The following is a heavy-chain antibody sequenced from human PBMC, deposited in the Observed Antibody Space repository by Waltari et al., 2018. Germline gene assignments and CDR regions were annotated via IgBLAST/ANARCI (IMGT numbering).Heavy chain of an antibody. CDR1: AYAVNSGFY. D-gene: IGHD2-8*02. Sequence: QIQLQESGPGLLEPSETLSPTCDVSAYAVNSGFYWGWIRQPPGRGREGLGTTQPAGTTFTNPTLKSRLTISMGASKNQFFLKVNSVTAADTAMYYCMRQALGYCTSAACRRLESWGQGTLVTVSS. CDR3: MRQALGYCTSAACRRLES. J-gene: IGHJ4*02. V-gene: IGHV4-38-2*01. CDR2: TQPAGTT.